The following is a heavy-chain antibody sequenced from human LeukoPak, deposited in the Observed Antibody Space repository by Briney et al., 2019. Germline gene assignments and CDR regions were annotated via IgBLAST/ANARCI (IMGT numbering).Heavy chain of an antibody. V-gene: IGHV4-39*01. D-gene: IGHD4-17*01. CDR1: GGSISSGSYY. Sequence: PSETLSLTCTVSGGSISSGSYYWGWIRQPPGKGLEWIGSIYYSGSTYYNPSLKSRVTISVDTSKNQFSLKLSSVTAADTAVYYCARHAVTTNDVDPWGQGTLVTVSS. CDR2: IYYSGST. J-gene: IGHJ5*02. CDR3: ARHAVTTNDVDP.